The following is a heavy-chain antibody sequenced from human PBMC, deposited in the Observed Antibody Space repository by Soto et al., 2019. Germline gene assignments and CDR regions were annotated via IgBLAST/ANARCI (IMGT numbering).Heavy chain of an antibody. CDR1: GYTFSDYY. D-gene: IGHD3-3*01. V-gene: IGHV3-11*01. CDR3: ASHYDMWSGYLSPVDY. CDR2: IDTSSTKI. J-gene: IGHJ4*02. Sequence: QVQLVESGGDLVKPGGSLRLSCAASGYTFSDYYMSWIRQAPGKGLEWISYIDTSSTKIYYADSVKGRFTITRDNAKNSQYLEMNSLRAEDTAVYYCASHYDMWSGYLSPVDYWGQGTLVTVSS.